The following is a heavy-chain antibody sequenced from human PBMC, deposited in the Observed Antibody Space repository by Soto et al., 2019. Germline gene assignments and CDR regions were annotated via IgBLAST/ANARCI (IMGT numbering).Heavy chain of an antibody. CDR2: IFPIFGTA. CDR1: GGTVSSYA. V-gene: IGHV1-69*13. J-gene: IGHJ5*02. CDR3: ARDLSKEKWIQLWSLGNWSDP. D-gene: IGHD5-18*01. Sequence: SVKVSCKASGGTVSSYAISWVRQAPGQGLEWMGGIFPIFGTANYAQKFQGRVTITADESTSTAYMELSSLRSEDTAVYYCARDLSKEKWIQLWSLGNWSDPRGQGTLVTVSS.